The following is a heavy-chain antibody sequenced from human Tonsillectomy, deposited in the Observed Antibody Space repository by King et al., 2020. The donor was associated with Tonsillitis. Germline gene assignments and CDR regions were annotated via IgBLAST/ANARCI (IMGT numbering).Heavy chain of an antibody. J-gene: IGHJ4*02. D-gene: IGHD2-2*01. V-gene: IGHV3-15*01. CDR2: SKSKTDGGTR. CDR1: GFTFSNVW. CDR3: TIHPRHRSKIDQ. Sequence: VQLVESGGGLVKPGGSLRLSCAASGFTFSNVWMSWVRQAPGKGLDWVGRSKSKTDGGTRDYAGAVKGRFTISRDDSDNTVYLQMNSLKTEDTGVYYCTIHPRHRSKIDQWGQGSLVTVSS.